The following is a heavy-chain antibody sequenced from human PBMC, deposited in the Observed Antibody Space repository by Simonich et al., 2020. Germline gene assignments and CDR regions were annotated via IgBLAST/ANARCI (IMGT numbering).Heavy chain of an antibody. V-gene: IGHV4-59*08. Sequence: QVQLQESGPGLVKPSETLSLTCTVSGGSISSYYWSWIRQPPGKGLEWIGYIYYSGSTNYSPSLKSRVTISVDTSKNQFSLKLSSVTAADTAVYYCARNVRKTGDHFDYWGQGTLVTVSS. CDR3: ARNVRKTGDHFDY. D-gene: IGHD7-27*01. J-gene: IGHJ4*02. CDR2: IYYSGST. CDR1: GGSISSYY.